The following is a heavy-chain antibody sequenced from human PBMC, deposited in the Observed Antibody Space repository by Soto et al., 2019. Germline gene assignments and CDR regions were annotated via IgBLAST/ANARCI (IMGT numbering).Heavy chain of an antibody. D-gene: IGHD3-10*01. Sequence: LTCTVSSGSISSNDYFWKWIRQPPGKGLEWIGYIYYNGDTYYNPSLKTRVTISIDISKNQFSLKLSSVTAADAAVYFCARDRGSRYSSGSFDYWGQGALVTVSS. CDR1: SGSISSNDYF. CDR2: IYYNGDT. J-gene: IGHJ4*02. V-gene: IGHV4-30-4*01. CDR3: ARDRGSRYSSGSFDY.